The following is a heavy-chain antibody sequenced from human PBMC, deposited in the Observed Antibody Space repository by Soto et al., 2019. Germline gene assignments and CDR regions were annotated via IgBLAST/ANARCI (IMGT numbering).Heavy chain of an antibody. CDR2: ISAYNGNT. CDR3: ARSWRSGYYYYGMDV. D-gene: IGHD2-15*01. CDR1: GYTFTSYG. J-gene: IGHJ6*02. V-gene: IGHV1-18*01. Sequence: GASVKVSCKASGYTFTSYGISWVRQAPGQGLEWMGRISAYNGNTNYAQKLQGRVTMTTDTSTSTAYMELRSLRSDDTAVYYCARSWRSGYYYYGMDVWGQGTTVTVSS.